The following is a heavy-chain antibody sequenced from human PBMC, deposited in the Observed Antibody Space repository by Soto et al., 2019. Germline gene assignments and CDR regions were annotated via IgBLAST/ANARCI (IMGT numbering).Heavy chain of an antibody. D-gene: IGHD4-4*01. CDR1: GFTLSSYS. CDR2: ISSSSSYI. V-gene: IGHV3-21*01. CDR3: ARDYTRESFWFDP. Sequence: GGSLRLSCAASGFTLSSYSMNWVRQAPGKGLEWVSSISSSSSYIYYADSVKGRFTISRDNAKNSLYLQMNSLRAEDTAVYYCARDYTRESFWFDPWGQGTLVTVSS. J-gene: IGHJ5*02.